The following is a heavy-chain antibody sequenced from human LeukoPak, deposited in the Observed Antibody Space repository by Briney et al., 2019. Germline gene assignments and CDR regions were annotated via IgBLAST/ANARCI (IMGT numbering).Heavy chain of an antibody. CDR3: AMTTLTGYFDY. J-gene: IGHJ4*02. V-gene: IGHV3-7*01. D-gene: IGHD4-11*01. CDR2: IKQDGTEK. Sequence: ETLSLTCTVSGGSISNYYWSWVRHPPGKGLEWVANIKQDGTEKYYVDSVKGRFTISRDNAKNSLYLQMNSLRAEDTAVYYCAMTTLTGYFDYWGQGTLVTVSS. CDR1: GGSISNYY.